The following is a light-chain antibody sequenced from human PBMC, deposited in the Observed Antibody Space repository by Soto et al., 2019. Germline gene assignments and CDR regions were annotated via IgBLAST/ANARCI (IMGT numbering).Light chain of an antibody. CDR1: SSDVGGYNY. J-gene: IGLJ2*01. V-gene: IGLV2-14*01. Sequence: QSALTQPASVSGSPGQSITISCTGTSSDVGGYNYVSWYQRHPGKAPKLMIYEVTNRPSGVSNRFSGSKSGNTASLSISGLQAEDEAAYYCSSYTGSSVVFGGGTKLTVL. CDR3: SSYTGSSVV. CDR2: EVT.